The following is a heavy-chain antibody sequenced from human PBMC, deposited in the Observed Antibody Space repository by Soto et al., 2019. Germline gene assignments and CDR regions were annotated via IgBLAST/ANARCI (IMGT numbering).Heavy chain of an antibody. Sequence: PGGSLRLSCAASGFTFSSYAMSWVRQAPGKGLEWVSAISGSGGSTYYADSVKGRFTISRDNSKNSLYLQMNSLRAEDTAVYYCASDPYQSSNYYGSEFDYWGQGILVTVSS. V-gene: IGHV3-23*01. D-gene: IGHD3-10*01. CDR3: ASDPYQSSNYYGSEFDY. CDR2: ISGSGGST. J-gene: IGHJ4*02. CDR1: GFTFSSYA.